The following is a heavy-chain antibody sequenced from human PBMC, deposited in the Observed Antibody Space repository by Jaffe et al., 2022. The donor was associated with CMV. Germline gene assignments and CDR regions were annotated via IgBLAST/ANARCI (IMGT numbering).Heavy chain of an antibody. V-gene: IGHV3-21*01. Sequence: EVQLVESGGGLVKPGGSLRLSCAASGFTFSSYSMNWVRQAPGKGLEWVSSISSSSSYIYYADSVKGRFTISRDNAKNSLYLQMNSLRAEDTAVYYCAKAPSGRSYRFDPWGQGTLVTVSS. CDR3: AKAPSGRSYRFDP. CDR2: ISSSSSYI. D-gene: IGHD3-10*01. CDR1: GFTFSSYS. J-gene: IGHJ5*02.